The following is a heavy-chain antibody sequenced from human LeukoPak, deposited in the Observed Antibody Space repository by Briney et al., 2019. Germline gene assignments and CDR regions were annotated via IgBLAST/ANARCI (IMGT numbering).Heavy chain of an antibody. CDR1: GITVGNNY. Sequence: PGGSLRLSCAASGITVGNNYFSWVRQAPGKGLEGVALIYSGGGTVYSESVKGRFTISRDSSKNTLFLQMNSLKPEDTAMYHCTRNRPETPLGYWGQGTLVTVSS. J-gene: IGHJ4*02. D-gene: IGHD1-14*01. CDR3: TRNRPETPLGY. V-gene: IGHV3-53*01. CDR2: IYSGGGT.